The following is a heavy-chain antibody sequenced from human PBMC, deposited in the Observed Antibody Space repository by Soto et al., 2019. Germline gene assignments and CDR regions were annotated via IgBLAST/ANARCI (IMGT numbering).Heavy chain of an antibody. Sequence: GESLKISCKGSGYSFTSYWIGWVRQMPGKGLEWMGIIYPGDSDTRYSPSFQGQVTISADKPISTAYLQWSSLKASDTAMYYCARQPMVGAKVPSYYYYGLEAWDRGTTVAVSS. D-gene: IGHD3-10*01. V-gene: IGHV5-51*01. J-gene: IGHJ6*04. CDR1: GYSFTSYW. CDR2: IYPGDSDT. CDR3: ARQPMVGAKVPSYYYYGLEA.